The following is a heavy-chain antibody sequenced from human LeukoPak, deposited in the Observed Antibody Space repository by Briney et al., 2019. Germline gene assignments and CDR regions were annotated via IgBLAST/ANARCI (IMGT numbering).Heavy chain of an antibody. D-gene: IGHD2-2*01. CDR2: VFNSGST. Sequence: SETLSLTCAVSGYSISSGRYRGWIRQPPRMGLEWIGSVFNSGSTYYNPSLKSRVTISVDTSKNQFSLNLRSVTAADTAVYYCARSLSTAGIDYWGQGTLVTVSS. J-gene: IGHJ4*02. V-gene: IGHV4-38-2*01. CDR1: GYSISSGRY. CDR3: ARSLSTAGIDY.